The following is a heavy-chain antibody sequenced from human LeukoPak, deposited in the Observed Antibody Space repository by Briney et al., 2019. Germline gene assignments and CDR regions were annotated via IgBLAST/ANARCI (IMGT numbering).Heavy chain of an antibody. V-gene: IGHV3-66*02. CDR3: ARDKLGSGYSSDFDY. CDR1: GFSVSSNY. CDR2: IYTGGTT. Sequence: GGSLRLSCAASGFSVSSNYMNWVRQAPGKGLEWVSAIYTGGTTYYADSVKGRFTISRVNSKNTLYLQMNSLRAEDTAVYYCARDKLGSGYSSDFDYWGQGTLVTVSS. D-gene: IGHD6-19*01. J-gene: IGHJ4*02.